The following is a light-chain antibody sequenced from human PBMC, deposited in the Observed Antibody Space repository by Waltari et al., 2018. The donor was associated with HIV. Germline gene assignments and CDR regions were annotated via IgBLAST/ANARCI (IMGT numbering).Light chain of an antibody. Sequence: IVLTQVPATLSLSPGESVALSCKASQSISNNLAWYQQRPGQAPRLLIHDASTRATGIPARFSGSGSGTEFTLTIRSLQSEDFSLYVCHQYNSWPRTFGPGTKVEIK. CDR3: HQYNSWPRT. V-gene: IGKV3-15*01. CDR1: QSISNN. CDR2: DAS. J-gene: IGKJ1*01.